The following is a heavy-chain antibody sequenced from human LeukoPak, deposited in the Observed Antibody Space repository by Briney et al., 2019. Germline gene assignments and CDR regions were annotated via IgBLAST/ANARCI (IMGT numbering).Heavy chain of an antibody. CDR3: AELGITMIGGV. J-gene: IGHJ6*04. CDR2: ISGSGGST. V-gene: IGHV3-23*01. Sequence: GGSLRLSCAASGFTFSSYAMSWVRQAPGKGLEWVSAISGSGGSTYYADSVKGRFTISRDNSKNTVSLQMESLRAEDTAVYYCAELGITMIGGVWGKGTTVTISS. D-gene: IGHD3-10*02. CDR1: GFTFSSYA.